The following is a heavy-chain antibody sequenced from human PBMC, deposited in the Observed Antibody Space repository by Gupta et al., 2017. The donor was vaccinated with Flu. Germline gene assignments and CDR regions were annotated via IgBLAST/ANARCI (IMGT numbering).Heavy chain of an antibody. V-gene: IGHV3-23*01. J-gene: IGHJ4*02. D-gene: IGHD3-22*01. CDR2: ISGSGGST. CDR1: GFPFSSYA. Sequence: EVQLLESGGGLVQPGGSLRLSCAASGFPFSSYAMSWVRQAPGKGLEWVSAISGSGGSTYYADSVKGRFTISRDNSKNTLYLQMNSLRAEDTAVYYCAKDRLYYDSSGRTYYFDYWGQGTLVTVSS. CDR3: AKDRLYYDSSGRTYYFDY.